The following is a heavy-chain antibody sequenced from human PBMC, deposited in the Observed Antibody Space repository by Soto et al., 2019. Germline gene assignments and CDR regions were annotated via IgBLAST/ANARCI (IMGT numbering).Heavy chain of an antibody. V-gene: IGHV4-59*01. D-gene: IGHD6-6*01. CDR3: ARGESIDVDGLFDY. Sequence: QVQLQESGPGLVKPSETLSLTCTVSGGSISSYYWSWIRQPPGKGLEWIGYIYYSGSTNYNPSLTSLVTTAVETYKNQFCLKLSSVTAADTAVYYCARGESIDVDGLFDYGGQGTLVTVSS. CDR1: GGSISSYY. CDR2: IYYSGST. J-gene: IGHJ4*02.